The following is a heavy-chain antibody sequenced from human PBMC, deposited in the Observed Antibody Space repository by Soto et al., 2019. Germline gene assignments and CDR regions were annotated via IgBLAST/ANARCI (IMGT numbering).Heavy chain of an antibody. J-gene: IGHJ6*02. CDR2: ISSSSSYI. D-gene: IGHD2-2*01. V-gene: IGHV3-21*01. CDR1: GFTFSSYS. Sequence: PGGSLRLSCAASGFTFSSYSMNWVRQAPGKGLEWVSSISSSSSYIYYADSVKGRFTISRDNAKNSLYLQMNSLRAEDTAVYYYAIGYIEVVPASPIVYYYDAIDVWGQGTMVTVSS. CDR3: AIGYIEVVPASPIVYYYDAIDV.